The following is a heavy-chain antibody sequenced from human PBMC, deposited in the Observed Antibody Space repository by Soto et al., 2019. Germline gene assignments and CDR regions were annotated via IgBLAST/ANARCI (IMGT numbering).Heavy chain of an antibody. CDR3: ARTKSLAAATVYYYYGMDV. D-gene: IGHD6-6*01. J-gene: IGHJ6*02. V-gene: IGHV1-69*13. CDR1: GGTFSSYA. Sequence: SVKVSCKASGGTFSSYAISSVRQAPGQGLEWMGGIIPIFGTANYAQKFQGRVTITADESTSTAYMELSSLRSEDTAVYYCARTKSLAAATVYYYYGMDVWGQGTTVTVS. CDR2: IIPIFGTA.